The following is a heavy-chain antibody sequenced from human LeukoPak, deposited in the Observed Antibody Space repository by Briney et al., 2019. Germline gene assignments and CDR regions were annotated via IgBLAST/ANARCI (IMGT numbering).Heavy chain of an antibody. V-gene: IGHV4-59*01. J-gene: IGHJ4*02. CDR2: IYYSGST. CDR3: ARDGARAAAGRGVFDY. CDR1: GGSISSYY. D-gene: IGHD6-13*01. Sequence: PSETLSLTCTVSGGSISSYYWSWIRQPPGKGLEWIGYIYYSGSTNYNPSRKSRVTISVDTSKNQFSLKLSSVTAADTAVYYCARDGARAAAGRGVFDYWGQGTLVTVSS.